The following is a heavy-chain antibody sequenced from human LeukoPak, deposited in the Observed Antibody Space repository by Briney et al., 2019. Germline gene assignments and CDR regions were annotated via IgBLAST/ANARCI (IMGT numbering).Heavy chain of an antibody. CDR1: GFTFDDYA. D-gene: IGHD5-18*01. Sequence: GGSLRLSCAASGFTFDDYAMHWVRQAPGKGLEWVSGISWNSGSIGYADSVKGRFTISRDNAKSSLYLQMNSLRAEDTALYYCAKDSGGTAMAWSYFQHWGQGTLVTVSS. CDR2: ISWNSGSI. J-gene: IGHJ1*01. V-gene: IGHV3-9*01. CDR3: AKDSGGTAMAWSYFQH.